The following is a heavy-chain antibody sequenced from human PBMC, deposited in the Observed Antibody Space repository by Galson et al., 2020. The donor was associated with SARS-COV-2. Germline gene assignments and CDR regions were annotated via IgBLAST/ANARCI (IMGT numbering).Heavy chain of an antibody. D-gene: IGHD6-13*01. CDR2: SGNT. J-gene: IGHJ4*02. Sequence: SETLSLTCTVSGGSISSYSWSWIRQPPGKGLEWIGDSGNTNYNPSLKSRVTISLDTSKNHFSLKLSSVTTADTAVYYCAREGIRYSSSWYYFDYWGQGTLVTVSS. V-gene: IGHV4-59*01. CDR1: GGSISSYS. CDR3: AREGIRYSSSWYYFDY.